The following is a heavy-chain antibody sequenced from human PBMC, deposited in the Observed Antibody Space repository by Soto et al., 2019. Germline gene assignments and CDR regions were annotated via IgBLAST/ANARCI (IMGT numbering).Heavy chain of an antibody. D-gene: IGHD2-2*01. Sequence: VASVKVSCKASGDTSTSYYMHWVRQAPGQGLEWMGIINPSGGTSYAQKFQGRVTMTRDTSTSTVYMELSSLRSEDTAVYYCARGTNIVLVPTAMGRHYYYGMDVWGQGTTVTFSS. J-gene: IGHJ6*02. V-gene: IGHV1-46*01. CDR1: GDTSTSYY. CDR2: INPSGGT. CDR3: ARGTNIVLVPTAMGRHYYYGMDV.